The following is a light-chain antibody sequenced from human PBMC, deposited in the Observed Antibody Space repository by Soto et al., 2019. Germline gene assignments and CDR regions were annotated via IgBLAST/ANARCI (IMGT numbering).Light chain of an antibody. CDR1: GSDVGAYNL. Sequence: QCVLTQVASVSGSPGQSITISCAGTGSDVGAYNLVSWYQRHPGKAPKLIICGVNTRPSGISNRFSGSKSGDTASLTISGLQAEDEADYFCCSYAGTVAYVFGTGTKVTVL. V-gene: IGLV2-23*02. CDR2: GVN. CDR3: CSYAGTVAYV. J-gene: IGLJ1*01.